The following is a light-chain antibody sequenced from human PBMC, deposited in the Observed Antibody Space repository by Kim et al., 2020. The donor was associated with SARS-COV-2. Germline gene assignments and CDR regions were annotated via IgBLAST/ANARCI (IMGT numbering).Light chain of an antibody. J-gene: IGLJ3*02. Sequence: ASVKLTCTLSSGHSTYAIAWHQQQPEKGPRYLMKVDSDGSHSKRDGIPDRFSGSSSGAERYLTISSLQSEDEADYYCQTWGTGIWVFGGGTKVTVL. CDR3: QTWGTGIWV. CDR1: SGHSTYA. V-gene: IGLV4-69*01. CDR2: VDSDGSH.